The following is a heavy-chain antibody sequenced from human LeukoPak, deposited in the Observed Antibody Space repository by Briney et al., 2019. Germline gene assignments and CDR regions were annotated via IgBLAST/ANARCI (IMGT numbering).Heavy chain of an antibody. CDR1: GGSISSYY. CDR3: ARDYGDYVFDY. Sequence: SETLSLTCTVSGGSISSYYWSWIRQPAGKGLGWIGRIYTSGSTNYNPSLKSRVTMSVDTSKNQFSLKLSSVTAADTAVYYCARDYGDYVFDYWGQGTLVTVSS. J-gene: IGHJ4*02. V-gene: IGHV4-4*07. CDR2: IYTSGST. D-gene: IGHD4-17*01.